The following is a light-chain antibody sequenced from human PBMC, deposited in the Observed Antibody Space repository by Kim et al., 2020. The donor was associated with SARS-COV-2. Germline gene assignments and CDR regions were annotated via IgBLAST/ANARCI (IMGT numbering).Light chain of an antibody. CDR1: QSVSRN. V-gene: IGKV3-11*01. J-gene: IGKJ4*01. CDR2: EAS. Sequence: PVESAAPTGSASQSVSRNFAWYTQKPGQAPRLRIYEASNRATGIPARFSASGSGTDFTLTISSLEPEDVAVYYCQQRDNWPPGATFGGGTKVDIK. CDR3: QQRDNWPPGAT.